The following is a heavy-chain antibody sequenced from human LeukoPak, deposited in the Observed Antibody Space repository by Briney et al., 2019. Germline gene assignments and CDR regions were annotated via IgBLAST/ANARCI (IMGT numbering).Heavy chain of an antibody. CDR2: ISGSGGST. CDR1: GFTFSRHG. J-gene: IGHJ1*01. CDR3: AKDIGIAVAGRDEYFQH. Sequence: GGSLRLSCAPSGFTFSRHGMHWVRQAPGKGLEWVSGISGSGGSTYYADSAKGRFTISRDNSKNTLYLQMNSLRAEDTAVYYCAKDIGIAVAGRDEYFQHWGQGTLVTVSS. V-gene: IGHV3-23*01. D-gene: IGHD6-19*01.